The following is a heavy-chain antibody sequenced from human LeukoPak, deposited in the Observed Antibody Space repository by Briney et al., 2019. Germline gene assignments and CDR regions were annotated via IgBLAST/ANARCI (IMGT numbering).Heavy chain of an antibody. D-gene: IGHD2-15*01. J-gene: IGHJ3*02. CDR1: GYTFTGYY. CDR3: ARVKGGIVVVVAATYDAFDI. V-gene: IGHV1-2*02. CDR2: INPNSGGT. Sequence: ASVKVSCKASGYTFTGYYMHWVRPAPGQGLEWMGWINPNSGGTNYAQKFQGRVTMTRDTSISTAYMELSSLRSDNTAVYYCARVKGGIVVVVAATYDAFDIWGQGTMVTVSS.